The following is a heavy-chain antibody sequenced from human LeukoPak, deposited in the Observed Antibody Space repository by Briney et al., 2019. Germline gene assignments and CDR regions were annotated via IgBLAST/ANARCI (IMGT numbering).Heavy chain of an antibody. CDR1: GYTFTGYY. V-gene: IGHV1-2*02. J-gene: IGHJ4*02. CDR2: INPNSGGT. D-gene: IGHD5-18*01. CDR3: ARDRLSGYSYGYYFDY. Sequence: ASVKVSCKASGYTFTGYYMHWVRQAPGQGLEWMGWINPNSGGTNYAQKFQGRVTMTRDTSISTAYMELSRLRSDDTAVYYCARDRLSGYSYGYYFDYWGQGTLVTVSS.